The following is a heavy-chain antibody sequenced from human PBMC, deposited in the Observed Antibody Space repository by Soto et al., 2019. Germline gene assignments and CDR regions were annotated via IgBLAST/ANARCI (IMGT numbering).Heavy chain of an antibody. D-gene: IGHD4-4*01. CDR3: AKDVIDYSNSYFDH. Sequence: PGGGLGLSCATSGFRFSHYAMSWVRQASGKGLEWVAGITSSGYTYYVDSLKGRFTISRDNSKNTLYLQMNSLRTEDTAVYYCAKDVIDYSNSYFDHWGQGTRVTVSS. CDR1: GFRFSHYA. CDR2: ITSSGYT. V-gene: IGHV3-23*01. J-gene: IGHJ4*02.